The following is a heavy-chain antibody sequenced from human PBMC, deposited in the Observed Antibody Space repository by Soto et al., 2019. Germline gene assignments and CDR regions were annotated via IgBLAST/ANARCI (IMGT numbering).Heavy chain of an antibody. V-gene: IGHV3-48*01. CDR3: ARATALWFGELPYYFDY. Sequence: GGSLRLSCAPSGFTFSSYSMNWVRQAPGKGLEWVSYISSSSSTIYYADSVKGRFTISRDNAKNSLYLQMNSLRAEDTAVYYCARATALWFGELPYYFDYWGQGTLVTVSS. J-gene: IGHJ4*02. CDR1: GFTFSSYS. D-gene: IGHD3-10*01. CDR2: ISSSSSTI.